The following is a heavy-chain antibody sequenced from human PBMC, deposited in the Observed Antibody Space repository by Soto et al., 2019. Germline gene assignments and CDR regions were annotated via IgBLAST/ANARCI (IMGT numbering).Heavy chain of an antibody. Sequence: GSLRLSCAASGFTFSSYSLNWVRQAPGKGLEWVSYITSSGTTVYYADSVRGRFTISRDNAKNSLYLQMNSLRAEDTAVYYCARELDGIDVWGQGTTVTVSS. CDR3: ARELDGIDV. V-gene: IGHV3-48*04. J-gene: IGHJ6*02. CDR2: ITSSGTTV. CDR1: GFTFSSYS.